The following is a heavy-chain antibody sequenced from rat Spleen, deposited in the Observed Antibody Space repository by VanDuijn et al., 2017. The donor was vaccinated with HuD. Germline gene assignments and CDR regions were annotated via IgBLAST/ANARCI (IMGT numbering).Heavy chain of an antibody. J-gene: IGHJ2*01. CDR3: AKRGWYYFDY. V-gene: IGHV5-25*01. Sequence: EVQVVESGGGLVQPGRSLKLSCAASGFTFSNFVMAWVRQAPKKGLEWVASITSGGSNTYYPDSVKGRFTISRDNAKSTLYLEMGSLRSEDTATYYCAKRGWYYFDYWGQGVMVTVSS. CDR2: ITSGGSNT. CDR1: GFTFSNFV.